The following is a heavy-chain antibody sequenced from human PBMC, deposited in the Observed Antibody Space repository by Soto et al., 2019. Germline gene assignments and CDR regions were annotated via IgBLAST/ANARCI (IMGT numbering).Heavy chain of an antibody. J-gene: IGHJ4*02. V-gene: IGHV4-30-2*01. CDR3: PRGGGVTTTGDDY. D-gene: IGHD4-4*01. CDR2: IYHSGST. CDR1: GGSINTATHS. Sequence: QLQLQESGSGLVKPSQTLSLTCAVSGGSINTATHSWSWIRQPPGKGLEWIGYIYHSGSTYYNPSVKSRVTIAIDKSNNQCSLGLSSVTAADTAVYYCPRGGGVTTTGDDYWGQGILVTVSS.